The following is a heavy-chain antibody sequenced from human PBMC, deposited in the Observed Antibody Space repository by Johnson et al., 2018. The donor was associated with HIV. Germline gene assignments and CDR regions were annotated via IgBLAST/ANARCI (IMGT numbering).Heavy chain of an antibody. D-gene: IGHD6-19*01. CDR1: GFAFSNYA. Sequence: QVQLVESGGVVVQPGGSLRLSCAASGFAFSNYAMHWVRQATGKGLEWMAIISYDGSNEYYADSVKGRFTISRDNSKNTLYLHMSSLRAEDTALYYCARDSFIAVTLSDAFDIWGQGTVVTVSS. J-gene: IGHJ3*02. CDR3: ARDSFIAVTLSDAFDI. V-gene: IGHV3-30-3*01. CDR2: ISYDGSNE.